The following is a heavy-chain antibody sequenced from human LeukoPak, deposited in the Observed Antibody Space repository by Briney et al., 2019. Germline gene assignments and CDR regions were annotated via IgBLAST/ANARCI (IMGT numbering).Heavy chain of an antibody. CDR1: GFTVSNTY. J-gene: IGHJ4*02. CDR3: TKEATTVTPDY. Sequence: GGSLRLSCAASGFTVSNTYKSWVRQAPGKGLEWVAVISYDGSNKYYADSVKGRFTISRDNSKNTLYLQMNSLRAEDTAVYYCTKEATTVTPDYWGQGTLVTVSS. D-gene: IGHD4-17*01. V-gene: IGHV3-30*18. CDR2: ISYDGSNK.